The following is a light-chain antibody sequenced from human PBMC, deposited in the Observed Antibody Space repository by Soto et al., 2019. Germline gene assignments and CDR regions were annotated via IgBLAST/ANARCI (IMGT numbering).Light chain of an antibody. CDR2: AAS. CDR3: QQSYSTPNT. Sequence: DIQMTQSPSSLSASVGDRVTITCRASQNIKNYLNWYQQKPGKAPKLLIYAASSLQSGVPSRFSGSGSGTDFTLTISSLQPEEFATYYCQQSYSTPNTFGQGTRLEIK. CDR1: QNIKNY. V-gene: IGKV1-39*01. J-gene: IGKJ5*01.